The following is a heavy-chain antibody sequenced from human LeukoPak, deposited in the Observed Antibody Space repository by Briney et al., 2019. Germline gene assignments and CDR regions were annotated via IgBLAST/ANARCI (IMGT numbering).Heavy chain of an antibody. CDR1: GFTFSGYA. V-gene: IGHV3-74*01. CDR2: INSDGINT. J-gene: IGHJ5*02. D-gene: IGHD3-22*01. Sequence: PGRSLRLSCAASGFTFSGYAMSWVRQAPGKGLEWVSRINSDGINTSYADSVKGRFTISRDNAKNTLNLQMNSLRAEDAAVYYCARDLGQYYDTSDNWFDPWGQGTLVTVSS. CDR3: ARDLGQYYDTSDNWFDP.